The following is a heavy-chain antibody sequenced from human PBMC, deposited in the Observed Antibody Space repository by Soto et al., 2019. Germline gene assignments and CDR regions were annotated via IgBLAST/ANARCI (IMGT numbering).Heavy chain of an antibody. D-gene: IGHD3-10*01. CDR3: ATHPRPYYYGSGSYFDF. CDR1: GFTFNSYA. V-gene: IGHV3-23*01. Sequence: EVQLLESGGDLEQPGGSLRLSCAASGFTFNSYAMSWVRQAPGKGLEWVSGISDSGGSTYYPDSVKGRFAISRDNSKNTVYLQMNSLRAEDTAVYYCATHPRPYYYGSGSYFDFWGQGTLVTVSS. CDR2: ISDSGGST. J-gene: IGHJ4*02.